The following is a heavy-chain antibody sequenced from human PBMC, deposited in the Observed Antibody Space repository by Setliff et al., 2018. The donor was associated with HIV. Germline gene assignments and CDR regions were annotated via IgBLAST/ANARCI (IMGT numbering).Heavy chain of an antibody. CDR3: ARPSLGIGGGSKFDS. CDR1: GASMRGTNYY. CDR2: FHFSGST. Sequence: KASETLSLTCTVSGASMRGTNYYWGWVRQPPGKGLEWIGNFHFSGSTYYNPSLKSRVTIPVDPSQNQFSLRLISVTAADAAIYYCARPSLGIGGGSKFDSWGQGIRVTVSS. V-gene: IGHV4-39*01. J-gene: IGHJ4*02. D-gene: IGHD3-3*01.